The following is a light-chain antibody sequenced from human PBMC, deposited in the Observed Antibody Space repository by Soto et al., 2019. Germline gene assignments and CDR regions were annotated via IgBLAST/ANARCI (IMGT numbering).Light chain of an antibody. CDR3: GTWDSSLSAYV. CDR1: SSNIGINY. J-gene: IGLJ1*01. V-gene: IGLV1-51*01. Sequence: QSLLTQPPSVSAAPGQKVTISCSGSSSNIGINYVSWYQQLPGTAPKLLIYDNYKRPSGIPDRFSGSKSGTSATLGITGLQTGDEADYYCGTWDSSLSAYVFGTGTKPPS. CDR2: DNY.